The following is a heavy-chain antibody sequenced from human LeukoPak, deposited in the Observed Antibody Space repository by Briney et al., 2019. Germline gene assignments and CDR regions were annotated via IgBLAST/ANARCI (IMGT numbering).Heavy chain of an antibody. CDR2: IYTSGST. V-gene: IGHV4-4*07. CDR1: GGSISSYY. D-gene: IGHD3-10*01. J-gene: IGHJ4*02. CDR3: VREYGSGSYYTYYFDY. Sequence: PSETLSLTCTVSGGSISSYYWSWIRQPAGKGLEWIGRIYTSGSTNYNPSLKSRVTMSVDTSKNQFSLKLSSVTAADTAVYYCVREYGSGSYYTYYFDYWGQGTLVTVSS.